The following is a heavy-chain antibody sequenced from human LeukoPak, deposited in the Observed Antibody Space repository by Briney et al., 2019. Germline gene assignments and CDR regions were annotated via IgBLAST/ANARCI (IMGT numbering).Heavy chain of an antibody. D-gene: IGHD1-26*01. Sequence: GGSLRLSCAASGFTFSSYAMNWVRQAPGKGLEWVSGISDSGGNTYYADSVKGRFTISRDNSKNTLSLQMNSLRAEDTAVYYCATELLRNPGFSVYVSSDTFDIWGQGTMVTVSS. CDR2: ISDSGGNT. CDR1: GFTFSSYA. V-gene: IGHV3-23*01. J-gene: IGHJ3*02. CDR3: ATELLRNPGFSVYVSSDTFDI.